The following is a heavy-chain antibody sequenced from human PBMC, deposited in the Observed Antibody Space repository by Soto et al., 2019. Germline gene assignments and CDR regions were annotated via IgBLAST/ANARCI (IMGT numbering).Heavy chain of an antibody. J-gene: IGHJ6*02. CDR1: GGSVSSGSYY. CDR2: IYYSGST. V-gene: IGHV4-61*01. D-gene: IGHD2-2*01. Sequence: PXATLSLTFTVSGGSVSSGSYYWSWIRQPPGKGLEWIGYIYYSGSTNYNPSLKSRVTISVDTSKNQFSLKLSSVTAADTAVYYCARGGIVVVPDAIYYYGMDVWGQGTTVTVSS. CDR3: ARGGIVVVPDAIYYYGMDV.